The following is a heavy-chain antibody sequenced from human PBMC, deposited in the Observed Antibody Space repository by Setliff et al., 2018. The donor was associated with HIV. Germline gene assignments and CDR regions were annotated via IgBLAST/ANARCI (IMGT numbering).Heavy chain of an antibody. J-gene: IGHJ4*02. CDR1: GYTFTSYY. D-gene: IGHD5-18*01. Sequence: EASVQVSCKASGYTFTSYYMHWVRQAPGQGLEWMGIINPSGGSTSYAQKFQGRVTMTRDTSTSTVYMELSSLRAEDTAVYYCAGDTAMVRGGDYWGQGTLVTVSS. V-gene: IGHV1-46*01. CDR2: INPSGGST. CDR3: AGDTAMVRGGDY.